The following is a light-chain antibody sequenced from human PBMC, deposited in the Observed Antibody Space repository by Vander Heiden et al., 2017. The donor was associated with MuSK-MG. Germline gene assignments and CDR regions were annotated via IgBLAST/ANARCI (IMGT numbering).Light chain of an antibody. Sequence: DIQMTQSPSTLSASVGDRVIITCRASQSISNWLAWYQQKPGKAPKLLIYKASGLDSGVPSRFSGSGSGTEFTLTISSLQPDDFAPYYCQQYKSYSHLTFGGGTKVEIK. CDR2: KAS. V-gene: IGKV1-5*03. CDR1: QSISNW. J-gene: IGKJ4*01. CDR3: QQYKSYSHLT.